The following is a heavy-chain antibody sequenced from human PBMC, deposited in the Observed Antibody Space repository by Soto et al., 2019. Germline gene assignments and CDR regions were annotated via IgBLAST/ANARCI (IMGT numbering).Heavy chain of an antibody. V-gene: IGHV3-23*04. D-gene: IGHD1-20*01. Sequence: VQLVESGGGLVQPGGSLRLSCAASGFTFGSYAMTWGRQAPGQGLEWVSGISGGGSGRYYSDSEEARFTISRENPKKLSSHPMNTFRLEHSEFYFCARFRYPSLPPQSPDYYFMDVWGNG. CDR2: ISGGGSGR. CDR3: ARFRYPSLPPQSPDYYFMDV. J-gene: IGHJ6*03. CDR1: GFTFGSYA.